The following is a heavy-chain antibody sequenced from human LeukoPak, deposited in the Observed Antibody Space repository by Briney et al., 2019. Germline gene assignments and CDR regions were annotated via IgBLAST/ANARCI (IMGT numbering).Heavy chain of an antibody. V-gene: IGHV3-48*02. D-gene: IGHD3-10*01. CDR1: GFTVSTYS. CDR2: ISSSSSTI. Sequence: GGTLRLSCAASGFTVSTYSMNWVRQAPGKGLEWDSYISSSSSTIYYADSVKGRFTISRENAKNSLYLQMKSLRDEDTAVYYCARYGSGTSYITNYFDYWGQGTLVTVSS. CDR3: ARYGSGTSYITNYFDY. J-gene: IGHJ4*02.